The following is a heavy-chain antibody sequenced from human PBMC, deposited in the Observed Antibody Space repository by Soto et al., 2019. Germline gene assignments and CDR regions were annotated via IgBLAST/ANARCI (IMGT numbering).Heavy chain of an antibody. V-gene: IGHV1-69*01. J-gene: IGHJ6*02. CDR1: GGTFSSYA. D-gene: IGHD2-2*01. Sequence: QVQLVQSGAEVKKPGSSVKVSCKASGGTFSSYAISWVRQAPGQGLEWMGGIIPISDTTNYAQKFQGRVTITADESTCTSYMELSSLRSEDTAVYYCARSQGSSTSLEIYYYYYYGMDVWGQGTKVTVSS. CDR3: ARSQGSSTSLEIYYYYYYGMDV. CDR2: IIPISDTT.